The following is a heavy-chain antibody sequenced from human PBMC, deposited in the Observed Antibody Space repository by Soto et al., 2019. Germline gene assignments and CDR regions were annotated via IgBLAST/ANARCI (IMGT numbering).Heavy chain of an antibody. Sequence: QVQLVQSGAEVKKPGSSVKVSCKASGGTFSSYAISWVRQAPGQGLEWMGGIIPIFGTANYAQKFQGRITITADESTSTAYMELSSLRSEDTAVSYCARERIGTMIVVVTSGFDLWGRGTLVTVSS. CDR2: IIPIFGTA. J-gene: IGHJ2*01. CDR3: ARERIGTMIVVVTSGFDL. D-gene: IGHD3-22*01. V-gene: IGHV1-69*12. CDR1: GGTFSSYA.